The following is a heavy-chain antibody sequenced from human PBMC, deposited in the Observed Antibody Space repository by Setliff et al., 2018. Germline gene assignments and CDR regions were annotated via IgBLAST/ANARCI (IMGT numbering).Heavy chain of an antibody. Sequence: PSETLSLTCSVTGGSMTDFFWNWIRQPPGKGLEWIGYISGSTNYNPSLKSRVTISVDTSKNQFSLKLSSVTAADTAVYYCARGAGWWDLWGQGTLVTVSS. V-gene: IGHV4-59*08. J-gene: IGHJ5*02. CDR1: GGSMTDFF. CDR2: ISGST. CDR3: ARGAGWWDL.